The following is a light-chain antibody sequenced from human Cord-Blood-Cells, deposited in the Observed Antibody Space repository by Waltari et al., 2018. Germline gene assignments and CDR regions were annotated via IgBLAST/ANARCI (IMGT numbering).Light chain of an antibody. Sequence: QSALTQPASVSGSPGQSSTISCTGTSSAVGSYNLVSWYQQHPGKAPKLMIYEGSKRPSGVSNRFSGSKSGNTASLTISGLQAEDEADYYCCSYAGSSTDVFGTGTKVTVL. J-gene: IGLJ1*01. CDR3: CSYAGSSTDV. CDR2: EGS. V-gene: IGLV2-23*01. CDR1: SSAVGSYNL.